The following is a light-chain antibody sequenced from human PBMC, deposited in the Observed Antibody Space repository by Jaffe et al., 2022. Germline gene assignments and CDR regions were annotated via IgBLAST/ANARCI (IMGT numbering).Light chain of an antibody. Sequence: QSAPTQPRSVSGSPGQSVTISCTGTSSDVGGYNYVSWYQQHPGRAPKLMIYDVSNRPSGVPDRFSGSKSGNTASLTISGLQAEDEADYYCCSYAGTYTYWVFGGGTKLTVL. CDR2: DVS. CDR1: SSDVGGYNY. V-gene: IGLV2-11*01. CDR3: CSYAGTYTYWV. J-gene: IGLJ3*02.